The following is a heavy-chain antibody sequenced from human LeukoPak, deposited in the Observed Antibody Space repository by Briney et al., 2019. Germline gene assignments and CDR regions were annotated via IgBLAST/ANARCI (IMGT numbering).Heavy chain of an antibody. CDR2: IYYSGST. Sequence: PSETLSLTCTVSGGSISSSSYYWGWIRQPPGKGLEWTGSIYYSGSTYYNPSLKSRVTISVDTSKNQFSLKLSSVTAADTAVYYCARHVGSSWENDYWGQGTLVTVSS. CDR3: ARHVGSSWENDY. J-gene: IGHJ4*02. D-gene: IGHD6-13*01. CDR1: GGSISSSSYY. V-gene: IGHV4-39*01.